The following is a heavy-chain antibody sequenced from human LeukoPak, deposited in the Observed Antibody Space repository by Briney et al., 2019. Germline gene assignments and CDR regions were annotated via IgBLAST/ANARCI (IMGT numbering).Heavy chain of an antibody. D-gene: IGHD3-16*01. J-gene: IGHJ5*02. CDR2: TSHRDSP. CDR3: ARDFGETALPNWFDP. V-gene: IGHV4-38-2*02. CDR1: GLSITRPYY. Sequence: AETLSLTCSVSGLSITRPYYWGWIRQSPGKGLEWIGSTSHRDSPYYNPSLESRVTISLDTSKNQFSLKMTSVTAADTAVYYCARDFGETALPNWFDPWGQGTLVIVTS.